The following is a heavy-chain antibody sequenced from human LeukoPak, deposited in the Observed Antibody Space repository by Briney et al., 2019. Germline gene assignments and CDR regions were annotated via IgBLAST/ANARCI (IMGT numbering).Heavy chain of an antibody. J-gene: IGHJ4*02. CDR2: INPSDGGR. Sequence: ASVKVSCKAFGYTFTNYYMHWVRQAPGQGLEWMGIINPSDGGRTYSQKFQGSVTMTRDTSTSTVYMELSSLRSEDTAVYFCARGSTRSAWGDYWGQGTLVTVPS. CDR3: ARGSTRSAWGDY. CDR1: GYTFTNYY. V-gene: IGHV1-46*01. D-gene: IGHD1-1*01.